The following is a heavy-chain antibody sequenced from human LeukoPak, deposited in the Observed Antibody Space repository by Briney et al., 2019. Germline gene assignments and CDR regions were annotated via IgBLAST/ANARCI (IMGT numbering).Heavy chain of an antibody. CDR1: GFTFSNYA. Sequence: PGGSLRLSCAASGFTFSNYAMHWVRQAPGKGLEWVAVIWYDGSNKHYADSVKGRFIISRDNAKNSLYLQMNSLRAEDTAIYYCARDRRLNYWGQGTLVIVSS. CDR2: IWYDGSNK. V-gene: IGHV3-33*01. J-gene: IGHJ4*02. CDR3: ARDRRLNY.